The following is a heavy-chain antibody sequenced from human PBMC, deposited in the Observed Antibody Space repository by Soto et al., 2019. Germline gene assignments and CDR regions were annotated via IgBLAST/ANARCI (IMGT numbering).Heavy chain of an antibody. CDR3: ARNNTFASASLRFDT. CDR2: IFPGDSDT. J-gene: IGHJ5*01. CDR1: GYSFTTYW. D-gene: IGHD3-10*01. V-gene: IGHV5-51*01. Sequence: GESLKISCKGSGYSFTTYWIAWVRQMPGKGLEWMGIIFPGDSDTRYSPSFQGQVTISADKSINTAYLQWSSLKASDTAMYYCARNNTFASASLRFDTWGQGTLVTVSS.